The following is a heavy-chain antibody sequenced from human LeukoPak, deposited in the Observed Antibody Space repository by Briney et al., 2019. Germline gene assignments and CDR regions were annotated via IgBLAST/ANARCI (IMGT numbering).Heavy chain of an antibody. V-gene: IGHV3-48*01. Sequence: GGSLRLSCAASGFTFSSYSMNWVRQAPGKGLEWFSYISSSGNTVYYADSVKGRFTISRDNAKNSLYLQMNSLRAEDTAVYYCASRGSYYDYWGRGTLVTVSS. D-gene: IGHD1-26*01. J-gene: IGHJ4*02. CDR1: GFTFSSYS. CDR2: ISSSGNTV. CDR3: ASRGSYYDY.